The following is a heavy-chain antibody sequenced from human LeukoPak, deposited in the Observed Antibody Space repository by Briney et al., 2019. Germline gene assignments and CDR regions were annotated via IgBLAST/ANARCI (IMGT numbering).Heavy chain of an antibody. D-gene: IGHD6-19*01. Sequence: GGSLRLSCVASGFIVSSSYMSWVRQAPGKGLEWVSVIYSGGGTFYSDSVKGRFTISRDYSKSTLYLQMNSLRADDTAVYYCARDSNGPAFWGQGTLVTVSS. CDR3: ARDSNGPAF. CDR1: GFIVSSSY. V-gene: IGHV3-53*01. J-gene: IGHJ4*02. CDR2: IYSGGGT.